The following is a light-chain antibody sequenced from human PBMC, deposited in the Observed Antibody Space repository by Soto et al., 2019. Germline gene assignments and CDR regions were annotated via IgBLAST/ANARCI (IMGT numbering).Light chain of an antibody. J-gene: IGLJ2*01. CDR1: SSDVGGYNY. Sequence: QSVLTQPASVSGSPVQSITSSCTGTSSDVGGYNYVSWYQQHPGKAPNLIIFDVSNRPSGVSNRFSGSKSGNSASLTISGLQAEDEADYYCSSYTGSNTPVVFGGGTKLTVL. CDR3: SSYTGSNTPVV. V-gene: IGLV2-14*01. CDR2: DVS.